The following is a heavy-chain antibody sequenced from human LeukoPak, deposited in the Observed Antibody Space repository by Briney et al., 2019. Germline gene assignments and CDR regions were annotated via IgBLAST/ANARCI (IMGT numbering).Heavy chain of an antibody. D-gene: IGHD3-16*02. J-gene: IGHJ6*03. CDR1: GFTFSSYS. CDR2: ISSSSSYI. Sequence: GGSLRLSCAASGFTFSSYSMNWVRQAPGKGLEWVSSISSSSSYIYYADSVKGRFTISRDNAKNSLYLQMNTLRAEDTAVYYCARHSDPYDYVWGSYRDYYYMDVWGKGTTVTISS. V-gene: IGHV3-21*01. CDR3: ARHSDPYDYVWGSYRDYYYMDV.